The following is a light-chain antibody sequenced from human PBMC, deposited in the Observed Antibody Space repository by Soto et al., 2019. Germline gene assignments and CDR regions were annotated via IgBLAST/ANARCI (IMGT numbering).Light chain of an antibody. CDR1: QSLLSSANNKNY. CDR2: GAS. CDR3: QQYYSGPIT. V-gene: IGKV4-1*01. Sequence: DIVMTQSPDSLAVSLGERATINCKSSQSLLSSANNKNYLAWYQQKSGQPPKLLIYGASTRQAWVPDRISGSGSGTDFTLTISSLQAEDVAIYSCQQYYSGPITFGGGTKVEIK. J-gene: IGKJ4*01.